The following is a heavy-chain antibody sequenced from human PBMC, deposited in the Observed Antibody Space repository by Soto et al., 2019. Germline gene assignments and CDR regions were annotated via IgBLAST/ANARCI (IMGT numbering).Heavy chain of an antibody. Sequence: QVQLVESGGGLVKPGGSLRLSCAASGFTFSDHYMSWIRQAPGKGLEWLSYISSSSTYSNYADSVKGRFTISRDNARNSLYLQMNNLRAEDPSVYYCARENYDYYGMDVWGQGTTVTVSS. CDR3: ARENYDYYGMDV. CDR1: GFTFSDHY. J-gene: IGHJ6*02. CDR2: ISSSSTYS. V-gene: IGHV3-11*06.